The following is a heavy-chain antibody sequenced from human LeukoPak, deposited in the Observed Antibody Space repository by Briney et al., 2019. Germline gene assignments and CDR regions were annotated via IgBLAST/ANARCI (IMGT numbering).Heavy chain of an antibody. J-gene: IGHJ6*02. CDR3: ARKKRVDTDSIMVYYYYAMDV. D-gene: IGHD5-18*01. CDR1: GFTFSNFA. Sequence: SGGSLRLSCAASGFTFSNFAMSWVRQAPGKGLEWVAVIWYGGSNKYYADSEKGRFTISRDNSKKTLYLQMNSLRAEDTAVYYCARKKRVDTDSIMVYYYYAMDVWGQGTTVTVSS. V-gene: IGHV3-33*08. CDR2: IWYGGSNK.